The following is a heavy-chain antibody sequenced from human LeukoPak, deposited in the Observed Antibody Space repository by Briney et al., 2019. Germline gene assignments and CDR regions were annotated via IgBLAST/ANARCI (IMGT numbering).Heavy chain of an antibody. D-gene: IGHD5-18*01. CDR3: ARGDEYTYGYFDY. CDR1: GFTFSTYW. V-gene: IGHV3-74*01. J-gene: IGHJ4*02. CDR2: INRGGSST. Sequence: PGGSLRLSCVASGFTFSTYWMHWVRQAPGKGLVWVSLINRGGSSTSYADSVKGRFTISRDNAKNTVYMQMNSLRAEDTAVYYCARGDEYTYGYFDYWGQGTLVTVSS.